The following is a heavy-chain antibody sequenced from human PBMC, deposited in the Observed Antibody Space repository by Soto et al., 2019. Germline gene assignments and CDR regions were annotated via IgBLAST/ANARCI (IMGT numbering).Heavy chain of an antibody. CDR3: ARAKNFWAGWGGPVDV. J-gene: IGHJ6*04. CDR1: GGSISNYY. V-gene: IGHV4-59*01. D-gene: IGHD3-3*01. CDR2: INYSGST. Sequence: SETLSLTCTVSGGSISNYYWSWIRQPPGKGLEWIGYINYSGSTNYNPSLKSRVTISVEKSKIQFSLKLNSVTAADTAVYYCARAKNFWAGWGGPVDVWGKGTTVTVSS.